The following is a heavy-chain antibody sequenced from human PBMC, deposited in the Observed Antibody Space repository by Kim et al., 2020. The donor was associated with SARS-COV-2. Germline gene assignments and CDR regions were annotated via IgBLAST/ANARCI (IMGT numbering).Heavy chain of an antibody. CDR3: ARGNWNDGGYWYFDL. CDR2: IGTAGDP. V-gene: IGHV3-13*05. Sequence: GGSLRLSCAASGFTFSSYDIHWVRQATGKGLEWVSAIGTAGDPYYPGAVKGRFTISRENAKNSLYLQMNSLRAGDTAVYYCARGNWNDGGYWYFDLWGRGTLVTVSS. J-gene: IGHJ2*01. D-gene: IGHD1-1*01. CDR1: GFTFSSYD.